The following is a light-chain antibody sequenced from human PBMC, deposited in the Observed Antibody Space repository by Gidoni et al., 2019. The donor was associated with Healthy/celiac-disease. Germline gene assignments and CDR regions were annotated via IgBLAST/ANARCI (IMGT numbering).Light chain of an antibody. Sequence: QSVLTHPPSQSGTPGQRLTISCSGSSSNIGRNYVYWYQQPPGTAPKLLIYSNNQRPSGVPDRFSGSKSGTSASLAISGLRSEDDADYYCAAWDDSLSAWVFGGGTKLTVL. J-gene: IGLJ3*02. CDR1: SSNIGRNY. CDR3: AAWDDSLSAWV. V-gene: IGLV1-47*02. CDR2: SNN.